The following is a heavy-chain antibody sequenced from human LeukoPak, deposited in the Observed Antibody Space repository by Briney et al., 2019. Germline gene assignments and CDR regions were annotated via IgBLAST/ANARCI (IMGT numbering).Heavy chain of an antibody. CDR3: ARDYCSSTSCLFDY. Sequence: GASVKVSCKASGYTFTSYYMHWVRQAPGQGLEWMGIINPSGGSTSYAQNFQGRVTMTRDTSINTAYMELSRLRSDDTAVYYCARDYCSSTSCLFDYWGQGTLVTVSS. CDR1: GYTFTSYY. V-gene: IGHV1-46*01. J-gene: IGHJ4*02. D-gene: IGHD2-2*01. CDR2: INPSGGST.